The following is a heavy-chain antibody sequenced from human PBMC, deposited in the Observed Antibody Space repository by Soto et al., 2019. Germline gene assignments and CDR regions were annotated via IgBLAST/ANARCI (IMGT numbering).Heavy chain of an antibody. J-gene: IGHJ4*02. CDR3: ARDAWRYCSSTSCLYFDY. CDR1: GYTFTSYG. V-gene: IGHV1-18*01. D-gene: IGHD2-2*01. Sequence: QVQLVQSGAEVKKPGASVKVSCKASGYTFTSYGISWVRQAPGQGLEWMGWISAYNGNTNYAQKLQGRDTMTTHTSSCTAYMELKSLRSDDTAVYYCARDAWRYCSSTSCLYFDYWGQGTLVTVSS. CDR2: ISAYNGNT.